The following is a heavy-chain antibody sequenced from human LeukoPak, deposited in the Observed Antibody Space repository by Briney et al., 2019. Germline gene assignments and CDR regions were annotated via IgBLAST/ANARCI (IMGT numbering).Heavy chain of an antibody. CDR3: WMTEATWFDP. CDR1: GFTFSSYS. V-gene: IGHV3-21*01. D-gene: IGHD2-2*03. CDR2: ISSSSSYI. Sequence: PGGSLRLSCAASGFTFSSYSMNWVRQAPGKGLEWVSSISSSSSYIYYADSVKGRFTISRDNSKNTLYLQTNSLRAEDTAVYYCWMTEATWFDPWGQGTLVTVSS. J-gene: IGHJ5*02.